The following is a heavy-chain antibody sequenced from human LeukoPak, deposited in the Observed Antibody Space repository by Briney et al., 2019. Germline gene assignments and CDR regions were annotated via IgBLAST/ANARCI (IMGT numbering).Heavy chain of an antibody. CDR1: GGSFSGYY. V-gene: IGHV4-34*01. CDR3: ARAGEAAAAYYFDY. Sequence: SETLSLTCAVYGGSFSGYYWSWIRQPPGKGLEWIGEINHSGSTNYNPSPKSRVTISVDTSKNQFSLKLSSVTAADTAVYDCARAGEAAAAYYFDYWGQGTLVTVSS. CDR2: INHSGST. J-gene: IGHJ4*02. D-gene: IGHD6-13*01.